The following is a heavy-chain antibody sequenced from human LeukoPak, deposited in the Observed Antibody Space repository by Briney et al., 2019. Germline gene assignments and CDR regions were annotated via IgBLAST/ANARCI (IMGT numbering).Heavy chain of an antibody. CDR3: AKDGTIFGVVIIV. D-gene: IGHD3-3*01. J-gene: IGHJ4*02. V-gene: IGHV3-21*04. Sequence: PGGSLRLSCAASGFTFSSYSMNWVRQAPGKGLEWVSSISSSSSYIYYADSVKGRFTISRDNSKNTLYLQMNSLRAEDTAVYYCAKDGTIFGVVIIVWGQGTLVTVSS. CDR1: GFTFSSYS. CDR2: ISSSSSYI.